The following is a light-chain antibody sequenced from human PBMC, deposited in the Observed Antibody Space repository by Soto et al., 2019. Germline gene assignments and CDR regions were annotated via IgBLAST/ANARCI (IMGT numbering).Light chain of an antibody. V-gene: IGLV1-40*01. CDR1: SSNIGAGYD. CDR2: GNI. J-gene: IGLJ2*01. CDR3: QSYDSSLSGVV. Sequence: QLVLTQPPSVSGAPGQSVTISCTGSSSNIGAGYDVHWYQHLPGTAPKLLIYGNINRPSGVPDRFSASKSGTSASLAITGLQAEDEADYYCQSYDSSLSGVVFGGGTKLTVL.